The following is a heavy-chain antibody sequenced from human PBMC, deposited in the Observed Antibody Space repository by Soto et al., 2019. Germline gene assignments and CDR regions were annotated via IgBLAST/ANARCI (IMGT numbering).Heavy chain of an antibody. D-gene: IGHD2-2*02. CDR1: GYTFTSYG. V-gene: IGHV1-18*04. Sequence: VKVSCKASGYTFTSYGINRVRQAPGQGLEWMGWISAYNGNTHYAQKLQGRVTMTTDTSTSTAYMELRSLRSDDTAVYYCARDRDIVVVPAAIGYGMDVWGQGTTVTVSS. CDR3: ARDRDIVVVPAAIGYGMDV. CDR2: ISAYNGNT. J-gene: IGHJ6*02.